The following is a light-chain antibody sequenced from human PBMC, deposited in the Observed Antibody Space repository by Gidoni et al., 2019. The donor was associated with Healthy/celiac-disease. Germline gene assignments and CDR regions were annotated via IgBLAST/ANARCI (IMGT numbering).Light chain of an antibody. CDR3: QVWDSSSDHVV. Sequence: SFVLTQPPSVSVAPGQTARITCGGNNIGSKSVHWYQQKPGKAHVLVIYYDSDRPSGIPERFSGSNSGNTATLTISRVEAGDEADYYCQVWDSSSDHVVFGGGTKLTVL. J-gene: IGLJ2*01. CDR2: YDS. V-gene: IGLV3-21*04. CDR1: NIGSKS.